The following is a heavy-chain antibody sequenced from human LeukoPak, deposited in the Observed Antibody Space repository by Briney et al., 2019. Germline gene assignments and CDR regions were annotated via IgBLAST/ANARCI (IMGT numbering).Heavy chain of an antibody. J-gene: IGHJ5*02. CDR1: GGSISSSSYY. CDR2: IYYSGST. D-gene: IGHD6-6*01. CDR3: ARDIPSRGQGGSSSSLWFDP. V-gene: IGHV4-39*07. Sequence: PSETLSLTCTVSGGSISSSSYYWGWIRQPPGKGLEWIGSIYYSGSTYYNPSLKSRVTISVDRSKNQFSLKLSSVTAADTAVYYCARDIPSRGQGGSSSSLWFDPWGQGTLVTVSS.